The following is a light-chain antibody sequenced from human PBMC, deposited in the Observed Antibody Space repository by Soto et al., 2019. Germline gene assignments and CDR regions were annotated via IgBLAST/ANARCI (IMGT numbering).Light chain of an antibody. Sequence: QSVLTQPPSVSGAPGQRVTISCTGSNSNIGAGYDVHWYQQLPGTAPKLLIYANSNRPSGVPDRFSGSKSGTSASLAITGLQAEDAADYYCQSYGRSLSARVFGGGTQLTVL. CDR2: ANS. J-gene: IGLJ3*02. V-gene: IGLV1-40*01. CDR1: NSNIGAGYD. CDR3: QSYGRSLSARV.